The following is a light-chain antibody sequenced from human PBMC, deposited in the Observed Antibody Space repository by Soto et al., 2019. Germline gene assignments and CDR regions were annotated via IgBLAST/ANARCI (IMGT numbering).Light chain of an antibody. CDR1: QSVSSSY. CDR2: GAS. CDR3: QPYGSSPLT. J-gene: IGKJ4*01. V-gene: IGKV3-20*01. Sequence: EIVLTQSPGTLSLSPGERATLSCRASQSVSSSYLAWYQQKPGQAPRLLIYGASSRATSIPDRFSGSGSGTDFTLTIRRREPEDFAVYYCQPYGSSPLTFGGGNKVEIK.